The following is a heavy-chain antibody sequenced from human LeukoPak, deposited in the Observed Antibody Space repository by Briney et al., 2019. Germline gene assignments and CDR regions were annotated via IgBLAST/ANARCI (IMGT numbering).Heavy chain of an antibody. CDR3: AKTGGSYSPYYFDY. J-gene: IGHJ4*02. D-gene: IGHD1-26*01. V-gene: IGHV3-11*01. CDR2: ISSSGSTI. Sequence: GGSLRLSCAASGFTFSDYYMSWIRQAPGQGLEWVSYISSSGSTIYYADSVKGRFTISRDNAKNSLYLQMNSLRAEDTAVYYCAKTGGSYSPYYFDYWGQGTLVTVSS. CDR1: GFTFSDYY.